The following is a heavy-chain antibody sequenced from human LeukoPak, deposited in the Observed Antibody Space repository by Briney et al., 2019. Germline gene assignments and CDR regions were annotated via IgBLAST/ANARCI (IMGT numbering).Heavy chain of an antibody. CDR2: ISVYNGNT. D-gene: IGHD3-3*01. J-gene: IGHJ3*02. V-gene: IGHV1-18*01. CDR3: AREGPRIGVAIGLRAFDI. Sequence: ASVKVSCKASGYNFTTYGISWVRQAPGQGLEWMGWISVYNGNTNYAQKLQGRVTMTTDTSTSTAYMESRSLRSDDTAVYYCAREGPRIGVAIGLRAFDIWGQGTMVTVSS. CDR1: GYNFTTYG.